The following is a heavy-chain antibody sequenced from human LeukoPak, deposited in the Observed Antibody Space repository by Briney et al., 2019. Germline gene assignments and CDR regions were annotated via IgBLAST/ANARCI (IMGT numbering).Heavy chain of an antibody. V-gene: IGHV4-59*01. J-gene: IGHJ6*03. CDR1: GGSISSYY. CDR2: IYYSGST. Sequence: SETLSLTCTVSGGSISSYYWSWIRQPPGKGLEWIGYIYYSGSTNYNPSLKSRVTISVDTSKNQFSLKLSSVTAADTAVYYCAFGASGYTHYYYYYYMDVWGKGTTVTVSS. D-gene: IGHD3-3*01. CDR3: AFGASGYTHYYYYYYMDV.